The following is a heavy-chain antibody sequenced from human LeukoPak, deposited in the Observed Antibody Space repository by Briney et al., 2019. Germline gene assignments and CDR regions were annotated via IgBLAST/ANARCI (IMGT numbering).Heavy chain of an antibody. CDR1: GFTFSRYA. D-gene: IGHD2-8*01. V-gene: IGHV3-23*01. Sequence: GGSLRLSCVASGFTFSRYAMSWTRQAPGKGLEWVSGISGSGDTTYYADPVKGRFTISRDNSKNTLYLQMNSLRAEDTAVYYCAKDFVDCSNGVCYGKPFDYWGQGTLVTASS. CDR2: ISGSGDTT. CDR3: AKDFVDCSNGVCYGKPFDY. J-gene: IGHJ4*02.